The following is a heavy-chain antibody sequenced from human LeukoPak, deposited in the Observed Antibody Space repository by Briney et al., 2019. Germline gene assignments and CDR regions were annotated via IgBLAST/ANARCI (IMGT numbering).Heavy chain of an antibody. CDR3: ARSLYYYDSSGYYEDDAFDI. CDR2: INHSGST. D-gene: IGHD3-22*01. V-gene: IGHV4-34*01. J-gene: IGHJ3*02. Sequence: PSETLSLTCAVYGGSFSGYYWSWIRQPPGKGLEWIGEINHSGSTNYNPSLKSRVTISVDTSKNQFSLKLSSVTAADTAVYYCARSLYYYDSSGYYEDDAFDIWGQGTMVTVS. CDR1: GGSFSGYY.